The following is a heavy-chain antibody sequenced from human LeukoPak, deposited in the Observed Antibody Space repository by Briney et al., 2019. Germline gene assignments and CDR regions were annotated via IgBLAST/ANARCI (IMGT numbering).Heavy chain of an antibody. D-gene: IGHD2-2*01. V-gene: IGHV4-39*02. CDR1: GGSISSSSYY. CDR2: IYYSGST. J-gene: IGHJ6*02. Sequence: PSETLSLTCTVSGGSISSSSYYWGWIRQPPGKGLEWIGSIYYSGSTYYNPSLKSRVTISVDTSKNQFSLKLSSVTAADTAVYYCARDIVVVPAVYYYCGMDVWGQGTTVTVSS. CDR3: ARDIVVVPAVYYYCGMDV.